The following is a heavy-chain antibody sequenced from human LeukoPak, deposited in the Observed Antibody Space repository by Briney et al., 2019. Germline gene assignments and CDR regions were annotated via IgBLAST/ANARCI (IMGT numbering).Heavy chain of an antibody. Sequence: ASVKVSCKASGYTFTGDYMHWVPQAPGQGLEWMGGIIPIFGTANYAQKFQGRVTITADESTSTAYMELSSLRSEDTAVYYCARVYYYDSSGYYRRPPEYYFDYWGQGTLVTGSS. CDR2: IIPIFGTA. J-gene: IGHJ4*02. V-gene: IGHV1-69*13. CDR3: ARVYYYDSSGYYRRPPEYYFDY. CDR1: GYTFTGDY. D-gene: IGHD3-22*01.